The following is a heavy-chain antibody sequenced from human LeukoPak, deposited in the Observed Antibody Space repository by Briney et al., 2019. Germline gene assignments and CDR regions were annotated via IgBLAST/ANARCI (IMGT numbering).Heavy chain of an antibody. D-gene: IGHD6-19*01. V-gene: IGHV4-34*01. CDR2: TSYSGST. CDR3: ARPTPGYSSGWYDY. Sequence: SETLSLTCAVYGGSFSGYYWSWIRQPPGKGLEWIGSTSYSGSTYYNPSLKSRVTISVDTSKNQFSLKLSSVTAADTAFYYCARPTPGYSSGWYDYWGQGTLVTVSS. J-gene: IGHJ4*02. CDR1: GGSFSGYY.